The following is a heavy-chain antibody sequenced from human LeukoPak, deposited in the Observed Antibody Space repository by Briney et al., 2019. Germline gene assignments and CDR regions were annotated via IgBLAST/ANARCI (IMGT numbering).Heavy chain of an antibody. D-gene: IGHD2-15*01. V-gene: IGHV1-69*06. J-gene: IGHJ3*02. CDR2: IIPIFGTT. Sequence: SSVKLSCKASGGTFSSYAISWVRQAPGQGLEWMGVIIPIFGTTNYAEKVQGRVTITADNSTNTPYMELSRLRSEDTAVYYCERKGGGYCSGGSCSEVENDAFDIWGQGTMVTVSS. CDR1: GGTFSSYA. CDR3: ERKGGGYCSGGSCSEVENDAFDI.